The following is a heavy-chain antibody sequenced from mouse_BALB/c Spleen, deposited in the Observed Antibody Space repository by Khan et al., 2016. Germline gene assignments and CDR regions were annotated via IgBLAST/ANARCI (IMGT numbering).Heavy chain of an antibody. J-gene: IGHJ4*01. Sequence: VQLKESGGGLVQPGGSLKLSCAASGFTFSTYGMAWVRQTPDKRLELVATINNNGGSTYYPDSVKGRFTSSRDNAKNTLYLQMSSLKSEDTAMYYCSRGAGALDYWGQGTSVTVSS. D-gene: IGHD3-1*01. V-gene: IGHV5-6-3*01. CDR2: INNNGGST. CDR1: GFTFSTYG. CDR3: SRGAGALDY.